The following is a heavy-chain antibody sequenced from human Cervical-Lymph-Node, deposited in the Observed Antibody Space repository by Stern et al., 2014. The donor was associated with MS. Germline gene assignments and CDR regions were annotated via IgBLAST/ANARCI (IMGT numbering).Heavy chain of an antibody. CDR1: GFTFSNYD. V-gene: IGHV3-13*01. Sequence: GQLVQSGGGLVQPGSSLRLSCAASGFTFSNYDMHWVRPAPGKGLDWASAITTRGDKTYPGSVKGRFTISRDNRKQSFDLSLKRLTGGDTAVYYCARVAVAGMCDYWGPGTLVTVSS. D-gene: IGHD6-19*01. CDR2: ITTRGDK. J-gene: IGHJ4*02. CDR3: ARVAVAGMCDY.